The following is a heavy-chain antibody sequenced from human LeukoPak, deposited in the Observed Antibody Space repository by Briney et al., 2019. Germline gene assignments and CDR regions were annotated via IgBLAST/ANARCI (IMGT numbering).Heavy chain of an antibody. CDR1: GHSLTELS. V-gene: IGHV1-24*01. CDR3: AKLADGESSFDY. J-gene: IGHJ4*02. D-gene: IGHD3-10*01. CDR2: FDPERGEP. Sequence: GALVKVSCKVSGHSLTELSMHWVRQAPGKGLEWMGGFDPERGEPIYAQKFQGRVTMTEDTSTDTAYMELSSLRSEDTALYYCAKLADGESSFDYWGQGTLVTVSS.